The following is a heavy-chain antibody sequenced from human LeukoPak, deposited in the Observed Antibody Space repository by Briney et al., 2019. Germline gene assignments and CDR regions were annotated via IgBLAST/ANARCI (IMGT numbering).Heavy chain of an antibody. Sequence: SETLSLTCAVYGGSFSGYYWSWIRQPPGKGLEWIGEINYSGTTNYNPSLKSRVTISVDTSKNQFSLNLSSVTAADTAVYYCARALGPAAIDKTPGHWGQGTLVTVSS. CDR3: ARALGPAAIDKTPGH. CDR2: INYSGTT. D-gene: IGHD6-25*01. CDR1: GGSFSGYY. V-gene: IGHV4-34*01. J-gene: IGHJ4*02.